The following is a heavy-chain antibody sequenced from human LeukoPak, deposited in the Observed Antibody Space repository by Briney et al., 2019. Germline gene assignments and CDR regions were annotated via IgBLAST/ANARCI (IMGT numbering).Heavy chain of an antibody. CDR1: GGSISSGDYY. D-gene: IGHD6-13*01. CDR2: IYYSGST. CDR3: ARVSGQQLYFY. Sequence: SQTLSLTCTVSGGSISSGDYYWSWIRQPPGKGLEWIGYIYYSGSTYYNPSPKSRVTISVDTSKNQFSLKLSSVTAADTAVYYCARVSGQQLYFYWGQGTLVTVSS. V-gene: IGHV4-30-4*08. J-gene: IGHJ4*02.